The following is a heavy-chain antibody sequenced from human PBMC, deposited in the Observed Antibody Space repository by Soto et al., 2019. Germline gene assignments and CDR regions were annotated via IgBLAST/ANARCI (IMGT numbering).Heavy chain of an antibody. CDR2: ISAYNGNT. Sequence: ASVKVSCKASGYTFTSYGISWVRQAPGQGLEWMGWISAYNGNTNYAQKLQGRVTMTTDTSTSTAYMELRSLRSDDTAVYYCAREKDDILTGYYPNWYFDLWGRGTLVTV. CDR3: AREKDDILTGYYPNWYFDL. J-gene: IGHJ2*01. V-gene: IGHV1-18*04. CDR1: GYTFTSYG. D-gene: IGHD3-9*01.